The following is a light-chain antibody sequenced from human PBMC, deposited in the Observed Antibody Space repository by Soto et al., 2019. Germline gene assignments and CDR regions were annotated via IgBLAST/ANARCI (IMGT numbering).Light chain of an antibody. CDR3: SSYTSSSTYV. CDR1: SRDVGGYNY. J-gene: IGLJ1*01. Sequence: QSLATQPASLSGSPGPSVTNSSPGNSRDVGGYNYVSWYQQHPGKAPKLMIYDVTNRPSGVSNRFSGSKSGNTASLTISGLQAEDEADYYCSSYTSSSTYVFGTGTKVTVL. V-gene: IGLV2-14*01. CDR2: DVT.